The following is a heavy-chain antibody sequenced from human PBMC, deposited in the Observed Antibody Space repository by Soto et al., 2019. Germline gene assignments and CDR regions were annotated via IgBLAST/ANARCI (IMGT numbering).Heavy chain of an antibody. CDR2: MNPNSGNT. CDR3: ARGPVVLWFGELRYYYYYYMDV. CDR1: GYTFTSYD. Sequence: QVPLVQSGAEVKKPGASVKVSCKASGYTFTSYDINWVRQATGQGLEWMGWMNPNSGNTGYAQKFQGRVTMTRNTSISTAYMELSSLRSEDTAVYYCARGPVVLWFGELRYYYYYYMDVWGKGTTVTVSS. D-gene: IGHD3-10*01. J-gene: IGHJ6*03. V-gene: IGHV1-8*01.